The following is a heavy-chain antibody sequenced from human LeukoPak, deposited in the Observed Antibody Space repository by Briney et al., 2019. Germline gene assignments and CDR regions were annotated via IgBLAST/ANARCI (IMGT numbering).Heavy chain of an antibody. Sequence: PSETLSLTCTVSGGSISGYYWSWIRQPPGKGLEWIGYIYYRGSTNYNPSLMSRASISVDTSKNQFSLKLDSLTAADTAVYYCARRVVVPAARGWLWDAFDIWGQGTMVTVSS. CDR1: GGSISGYY. CDR2: IYYRGST. CDR3: ARRVVVPAARGWLWDAFDI. J-gene: IGHJ3*02. V-gene: IGHV4-59*01. D-gene: IGHD2-2*01.